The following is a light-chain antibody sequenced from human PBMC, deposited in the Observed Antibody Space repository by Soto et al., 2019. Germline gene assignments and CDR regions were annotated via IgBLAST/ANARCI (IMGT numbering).Light chain of an antibody. V-gene: IGKV3-20*01. CDR1: QSVSKNF. CDR3: QQYGSSPQT. CDR2: GAS. Sequence: EIVLTQSPGTLSLSPGERATLSCRASQSVSKNFLAWYQQKPGQAPRLLISGASNRATGIPDRFSGSGSGTDFSLTIDRLEPEDLAVYFCQQYGSSPQTFGRGTKVAIK. J-gene: IGKJ4*01.